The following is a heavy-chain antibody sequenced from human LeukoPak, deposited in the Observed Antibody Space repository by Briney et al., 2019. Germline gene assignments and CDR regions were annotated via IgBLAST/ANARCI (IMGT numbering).Heavy chain of an antibody. V-gene: IGHV3-66*02. CDR3: ARAWSGYSSGWYGVY. CDR1: GFTVSSTY. Sequence: GGSLRLSCAASGFTVSSTYMSWVRQAPGKGLEWVSVIYSGGSTYYADSVKGRFTISRDNSKNTLYLQMNSLRAEDTAVYYCARAWSGYSSGWYGVYWGQGTLVTVSS. CDR2: IYSGGST. D-gene: IGHD6-19*01. J-gene: IGHJ4*02.